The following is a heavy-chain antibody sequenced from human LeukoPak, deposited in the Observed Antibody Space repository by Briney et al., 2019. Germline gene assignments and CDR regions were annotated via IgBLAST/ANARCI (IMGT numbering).Heavy chain of an antibody. CDR1: GFTFSSYE. Sequence: GGSLRLSCAASGFTFSSYEMSWVRQAPGKGLEWVAKTKKDGSEKYYVDSVKGRFTISRDNAKNSLYLQMNTLRAEDTAVYYCAREIYYYMDVWGKGTTVTVSS. V-gene: IGHV3-7*01. CDR3: AREIYYYMDV. CDR2: TKKDGSEK. J-gene: IGHJ6*03.